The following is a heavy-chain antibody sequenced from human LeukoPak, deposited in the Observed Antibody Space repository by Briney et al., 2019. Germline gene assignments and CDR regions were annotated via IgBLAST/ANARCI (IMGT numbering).Heavy chain of an antibody. Sequence: PGRSLRLSCAASGFTFSSYGMHWVRQAPGKGLEWVAIIYYDGSDKYYADTVKGRFTISRDNSKDTLYLQMNSLRAEDTAVYYCARDEGYSYGFDYWGQGTLVTVSS. J-gene: IGHJ4*02. V-gene: IGHV3-33*01. CDR3: ARDEGYSYGFDY. CDR2: IYYDGSDK. D-gene: IGHD5-18*01. CDR1: GFTFSSYG.